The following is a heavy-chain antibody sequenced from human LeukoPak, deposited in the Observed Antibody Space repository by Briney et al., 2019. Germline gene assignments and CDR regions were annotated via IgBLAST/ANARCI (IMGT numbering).Heavy chain of an antibody. CDR1: GFTFSNYW. CDR3: ARDVDIAVAGTFDY. V-gene: IGHV3-74*01. J-gene: IGHJ4*02. Sequence: GGSLRLSCAASGFTFSNYWMNWVRQVPGKGLMWVSRMSGDGSSTNYADSVKGRFTISRDNAKNTLYLQMNSLRVEDTAVYYCARDVDIAVAGTFDYWGQGTLVTVSS. D-gene: IGHD6-19*01. CDR2: MSGDGSST.